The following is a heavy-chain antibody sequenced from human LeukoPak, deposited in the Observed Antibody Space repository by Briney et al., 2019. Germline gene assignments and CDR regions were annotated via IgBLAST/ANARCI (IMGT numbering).Heavy chain of an antibody. V-gene: IGHV3-23*01. D-gene: IGHD5-12*01. J-gene: IGHJ4*02. CDR1: GFTFSSYA. CDR3: AKDTGGYSGSDY. CDR2: ISSSGEST. Sequence: GGSLRLSCAASGFTFSSYAMTWVRQAPGKGLEWVSGISSSGESTYYADSVKGRFTISRDMSTYTLFLQMNSLRVEDTGVYYCAKDTGGYSGSDYWGQGTLVTVSS.